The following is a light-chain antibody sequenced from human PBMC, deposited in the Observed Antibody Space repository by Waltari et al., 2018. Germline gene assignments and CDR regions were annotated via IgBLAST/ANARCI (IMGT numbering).Light chain of an antibody. CDR1: QSVSSSY. CDR3: HQYETLPST. CDR2: LTS. V-gene: IGKV3-20*01. J-gene: IGKJ2*01. Sequence: EIVLTQSQGTLSLSRGERDTLSCRASQSVSSSYLAWYQQRPGQAPRLLLYLTSIRATGIPDRFSGSGSGTDFTLTISRLEPEDFAVYYCHQYETLPSTFGQGTKLEIK.